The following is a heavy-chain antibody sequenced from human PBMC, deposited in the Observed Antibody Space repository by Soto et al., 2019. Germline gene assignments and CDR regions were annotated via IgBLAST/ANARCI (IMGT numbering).Heavy chain of an antibody. J-gene: IGHJ4*02. D-gene: IGHD2-15*01. Sequence: PSETLSLTCTFSGCSISSSSYYWGWIRQPPGKGLEWIGSIYYSGSTYYNPSLKSRVTISVDTSKNQFSLKLSSVTAADTAVYYCARLCSGGSCYVGGFDYWGQGTLVTVSS. CDR1: GCSISSSSYY. V-gene: IGHV4-39*01. CDR2: IYYSGST. CDR3: ARLCSGGSCYVGGFDY.